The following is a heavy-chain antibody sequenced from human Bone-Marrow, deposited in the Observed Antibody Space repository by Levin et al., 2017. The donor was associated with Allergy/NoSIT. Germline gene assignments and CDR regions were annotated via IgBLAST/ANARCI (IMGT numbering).Heavy chain of an antibody. D-gene: IGHD3-3*01. Sequence: GGSLRLSCAAPGFIFSSYEMNWVRQVPGKGLDWVAYISTSGSAIYYADSVKGRFTISRDNAKNSLYLQMNSLTVEDAAIYYCARDGAIFGGDNFFDYWGQGTPVTVSS. CDR1: GFIFSSYE. J-gene: IGHJ4*02. CDR3: ARDGAIFGGDNFFDY. CDR2: ISTSGSAI. V-gene: IGHV3-48*03.